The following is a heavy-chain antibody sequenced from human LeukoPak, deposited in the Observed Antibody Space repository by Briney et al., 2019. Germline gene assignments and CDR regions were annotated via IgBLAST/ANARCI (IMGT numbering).Heavy chain of an antibody. V-gene: IGHV1-2*06. Sequence: ASVKVSCKASGYTFTGYYMHWVRQAPGQGLEWMGRINPNSGGTNYAQKFQGRVTMTRDTSISTAYMELSRLRSDDTAVYYCAKSRYSVPADMPVDYWGQGTLVTVSS. CDR2: INPNSGGT. CDR3: AKSRYSVPADMPVDY. CDR1: GYTFTGYY. D-gene: IGHD2-2*01. J-gene: IGHJ4*02.